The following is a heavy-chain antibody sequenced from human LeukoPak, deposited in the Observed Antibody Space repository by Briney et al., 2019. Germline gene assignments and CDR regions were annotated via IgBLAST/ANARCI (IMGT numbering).Heavy chain of an antibody. Sequence: SQTLSLTCAVSGGSISSGGYSWSWIRQPPGKGLEWIGYIYHSGSTYYNPSLKSRVTISVDRSKNQFSLKLSSVTAADTAVYYCARLVYYDFSYAFDIWGQGTMVTVSS. D-gene: IGHD3-3*01. CDR3: ARLVYYDFSYAFDI. J-gene: IGHJ3*02. V-gene: IGHV4-30-2*01. CDR1: GGSISSGGYS. CDR2: IYHSGST.